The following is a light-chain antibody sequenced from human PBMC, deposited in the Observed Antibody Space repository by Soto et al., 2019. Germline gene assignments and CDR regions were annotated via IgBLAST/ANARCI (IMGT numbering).Light chain of an antibody. J-gene: IGKJ1*01. Sequence: EIVLTQSPGTLSLSPGERATLSCKASQTVKNNYFAWYQHKPGQAPRLLIYSASSRATGIPDRFRGSGSGTDFTLTISRLEPEDFAMYYCQQYVNVPRSFCQGTKVEIK. V-gene: IGKV3-20*01. CDR2: SAS. CDR1: QTVKNNY. CDR3: QQYVNVPRS.